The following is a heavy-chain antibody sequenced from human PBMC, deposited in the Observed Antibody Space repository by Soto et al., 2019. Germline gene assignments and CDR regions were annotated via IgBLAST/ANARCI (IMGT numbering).Heavy chain of an antibody. CDR3: ARGYYTSWYWFDR. D-gene: IGHD6-13*01. CDR2: IYYSGST. V-gene: IGHV4-61*08. J-gene: IGHJ2*01. Sequence: QVQLQESGPGLVKPSETLSLTCTVSVSGGSVSTGVHYWSWIRQPPGKGLEWIWYIYYSGSTNYNPALNSRVTISVDTSKNQFSLKLTSVTAADPAVYYCARGYYTSWYWFDRWGRGTLVTVSS. CDR1: GGSVSTGVHY.